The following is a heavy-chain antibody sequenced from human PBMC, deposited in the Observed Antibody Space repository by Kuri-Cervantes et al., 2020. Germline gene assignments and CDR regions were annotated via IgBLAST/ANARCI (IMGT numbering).Heavy chain of an antibody. V-gene: IGHV3-30-3*01. Sequence: GGSLRLSCAASGFTFSSYWMSWVRQAPGKGLEWVAVISYDGSNKYYADSVKGRFTISRDNSKNTLYLQMNSLRSDAPAVYLFAGGGIMITFGGLLQVYYYGMDVWGQGTTVTVSS. J-gene: IGHJ6*02. CDR1: GFTFSSYW. CDR3: AGGGIMITFGGLLQVYYYGMDV. CDR2: ISYDGSNK. D-gene: IGHD3-16*01.